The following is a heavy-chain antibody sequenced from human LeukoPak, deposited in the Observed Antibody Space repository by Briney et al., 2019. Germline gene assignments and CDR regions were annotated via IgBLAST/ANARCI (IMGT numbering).Heavy chain of an antibody. CDR1: GYTFTGYY. CDR2: INPNSGGT. Sequence: GASVKVSCKASGYTFTGYYMHWVRQAPGQGLEWMGWINPNSGGTNYAQKFQGRVTMTRDTSISTAYMELYSLRSDDTAVYYCARDFPGYCIGGTCLDSWGQGTLVTVSS. J-gene: IGHJ4*02. V-gene: IGHV1-2*02. D-gene: IGHD2-15*01. CDR3: ARDFPGYCIGGTCLDS.